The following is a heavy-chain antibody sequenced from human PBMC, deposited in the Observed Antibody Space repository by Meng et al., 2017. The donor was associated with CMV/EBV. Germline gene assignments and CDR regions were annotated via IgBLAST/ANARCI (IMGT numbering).Heavy chain of an antibody. Sequence: GESLKISCAASGFTFSDYYMSWIRQAPGKGLEWVANIKQDGSEKYYVDSVKGRFTISRDNAKNSLYLQMNSLRAEDTAVYYCARESTIFGVVISPWGQGTLVTVSS. CDR3: ARESTIFGVVISP. CDR1: GFTFSDYY. J-gene: IGHJ5*02. V-gene: IGHV3-7*01. D-gene: IGHD3-3*01. CDR2: IKQDGSEK.